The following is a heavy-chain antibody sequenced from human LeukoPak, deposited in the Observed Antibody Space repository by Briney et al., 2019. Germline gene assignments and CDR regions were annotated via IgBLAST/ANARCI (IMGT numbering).Heavy chain of an antibody. CDR3: ARVARGRELLWFGELLRLPYYYYMDV. Sequence: GGSLRLSCAASGFTFSSYWMSWVRQAPGKGLEWVAVISYDGSNKYYADSVKGRFTISRDNAKNSLYLQMNSLRAEDTALYHCARVARGRELLWFGELLRLPYYYYMDVWGKGTTVTISS. D-gene: IGHD3-10*01. CDR2: ISYDGSNK. J-gene: IGHJ6*03. V-gene: IGHV3-30*03. CDR1: GFTFSSYW.